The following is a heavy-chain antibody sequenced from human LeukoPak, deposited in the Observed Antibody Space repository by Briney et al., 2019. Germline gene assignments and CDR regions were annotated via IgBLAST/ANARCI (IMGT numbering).Heavy chain of an antibody. V-gene: IGHV3-30*02. D-gene: IGHD6-19*01. CDR3: AREDSSGVYYYYMDV. CDR2: IRYDGSNK. CDR1: GFTFSSYG. Sequence: GGSLRLSCAASGFTFSSYGMHWVRQAPGKGLEWVAFIRYDGSNKYYADSVKGRFTISRDNAKNSLYLQMNSLRAEDTAVYYCAREDSSGVYYYYMDVWGKGTTVTVSS. J-gene: IGHJ6*03.